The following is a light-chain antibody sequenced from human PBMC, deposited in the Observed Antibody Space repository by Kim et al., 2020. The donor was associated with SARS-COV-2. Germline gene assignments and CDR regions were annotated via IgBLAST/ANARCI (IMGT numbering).Light chain of an antibody. J-gene: IGKJ2*01. CDR1: QSVSRNY. CDR2: GAS. Sequence: LSPGERDTLSCRASQSVSRNYLAWYQERPGQAPRLLVYGASGRATGIPGRFSCSGSGTDFTLTISRLEPEDFAVYYCQQYGSSPYTLGQGTKLVI. V-gene: IGKV3-20*01. CDR3: QQYGSSPYT.